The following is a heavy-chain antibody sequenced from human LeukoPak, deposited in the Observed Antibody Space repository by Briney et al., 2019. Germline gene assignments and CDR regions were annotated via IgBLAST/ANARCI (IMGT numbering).Heavy chain of an antibody. D-gene: IGHD1-7*01. J-gene: IGHJ5*01. CDR1: GGSFSGYY. CDR3: GRAVTGTNVFHS. CDR2: INHSGST. Sequence: PSETLSLTCAVYGGSFSGYYWSWLRQPPGKGLEWIGEINHSGSTNYNPSLKSRVTISVDTSKNQFSLKLSSVTAADRAVYSCGRAVTGTNVFHSWGQGTLVTVSS. V-gene: IGHV4-34*01.